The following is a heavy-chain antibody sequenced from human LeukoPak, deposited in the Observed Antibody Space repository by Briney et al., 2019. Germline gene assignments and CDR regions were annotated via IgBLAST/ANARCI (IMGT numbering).Heavy chain of an antibody. V-gene: IGHV3-30*02. Sequence: PVRSLRLSCAASGFMFNSYGIHWVRQAPGKGLEWVAFIQYDGNKKYYADSVKGRFTISRDNSKNTLYLQMNSLKTEDTAVYYCAKDLVGYCSGGSCYTPAYWGQGTLVHVSS. CDR1: GFMFNSYG. D-gene: IGHD2-15*01. J-gene: IGHJ4*02. CDR3: AKDLVGYCSGGSCYTPAY. CDR2: IQYDGNKK.